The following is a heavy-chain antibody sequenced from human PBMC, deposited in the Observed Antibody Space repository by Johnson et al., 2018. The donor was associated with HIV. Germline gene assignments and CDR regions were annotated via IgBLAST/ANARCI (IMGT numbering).Heavy chain of an antibody. D-gene: IGHD3-10*01. Sequence: EQLVESGGGLVQPGGSLRLSCAASGFTFSSYAMSWVRQAPGKGLEWVSAISGSGGSTYYADSVKGRFTISRDNSKTTLYLQMNSLRAEDTAVYYCARAVTPFGDWEAFDIWGQGTMVTVSS. J-gene: IGHJ3*02. V-gene: IGHV3-23*04. CDR2: ISGSGGST. CDR1: GFTFSSYA. CDR3: ARAVTPFGDWEAFDI.